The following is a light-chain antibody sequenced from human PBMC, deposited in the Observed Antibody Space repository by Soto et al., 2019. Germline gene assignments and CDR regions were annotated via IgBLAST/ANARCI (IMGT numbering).Light chain of an antibody. Sequence: DIQMTQSPSSLSASVGDRVTINCRASQSISSYLNWYQQKPGKAPKLLIYTASSLQSGVPSRFSGSGSGTDFTLTISSLQPEDFATYYCQQSYRTTTFGGGTKGEIK. CDR1: QSISSY. CDR3: QQSYRTTT. V-gene: IGKV1-39*01. J-gene: IGKJ4*01. CDR2: TAS.